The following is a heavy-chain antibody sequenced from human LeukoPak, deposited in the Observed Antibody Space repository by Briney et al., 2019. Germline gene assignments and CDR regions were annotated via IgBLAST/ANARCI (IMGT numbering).Heavy chain of an antibody. CDR3: ARSAAARRGLYFDY. J-gene: IGHJ4*02. CDR1: GFPFGSYW. CDR2: IYPDHSDT. D-gene: IGHD6-6*01. Sequence: GESLKISCKGSGFPFGSYWIGWVRQMPGKGLEWMGIIYPDHSDTRHSPSFQGQVTISADNSITTAYLQWSSLKASDAAIYYCARSAAARRGLYFDYWGQGTLVTISS. V-gene: IGHV5-51*01.